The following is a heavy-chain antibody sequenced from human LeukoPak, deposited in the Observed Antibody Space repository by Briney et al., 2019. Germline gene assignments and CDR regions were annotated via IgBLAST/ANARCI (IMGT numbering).Heavy chain of an antibody. D-gene: IGHD5-18*01. CDR3: ARDLGYNYLMDV. V-gene: IGHV3-7*01. Sequence: DSVKGRFTISRDNAENSLYLQMNSLRVGDTAVYYCARDLGYNYLMDVWGQGTTVTVSS. J-gene: IGHJ6*02.